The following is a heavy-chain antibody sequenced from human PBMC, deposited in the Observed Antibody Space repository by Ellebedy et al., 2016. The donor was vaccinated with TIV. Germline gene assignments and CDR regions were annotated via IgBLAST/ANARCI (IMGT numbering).Heavy chain of an antibody. CDR3: ASGSYSFDY. CDR2: ISYDGSNK. D-gene: IGHD1-26*01. J-gene: IGHJ4*02. Sequence: GGSLRLSXAASGFTFSSYAMHWVRQAPGKGLEWVAVISYDGSNKYYADSVKGRFTISRDNSKNTLYLQMNSLRAEDTAVYYCASGSYSFDYWGQGTLVTVSS. CDR1: GFTFSSYA. V-gene: IGHV3-30-3*01.